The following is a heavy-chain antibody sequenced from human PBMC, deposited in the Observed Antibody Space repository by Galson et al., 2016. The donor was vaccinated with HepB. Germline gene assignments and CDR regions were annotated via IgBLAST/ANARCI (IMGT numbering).Heavy chain of an antibody. CDR2: IWYDGSQK. CDR1: GFIFSGSG. J-gene: IGHJ4*02. CDR3: ARDLGYNHFDY. V-gene: IGHV3-33*01. D-gene: IGHD1-1*01. Sequence: SLRLSCAASGFIFSGSGMHWVRQAPGKGLEWLAVIWYDGSQKYYIDSVKGRFTISRDNSKNMLYLEMNNLRDEDTAVYYCARDLGYNHFDYWGQGTLVTVSS.